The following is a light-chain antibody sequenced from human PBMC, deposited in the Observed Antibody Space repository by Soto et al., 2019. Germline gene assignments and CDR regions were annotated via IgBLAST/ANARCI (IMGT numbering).Light chain of an antibody. CDR3: QQRNVWPPVT. Sequence: IALTQSPATLSLSPGERATLSCRASPSVTNYLAWYQQRPGQAPRLLIFGAFNRATGIPARFSGSGSGTDFTLTISSLEPEDSAVYYCQQRNVWPPVTFGQGTRLEIK. J-gene: IGKJ5*01. CDR1: PSVTNY. CDR2: GAF. V-gene: IGKV3-11*01.